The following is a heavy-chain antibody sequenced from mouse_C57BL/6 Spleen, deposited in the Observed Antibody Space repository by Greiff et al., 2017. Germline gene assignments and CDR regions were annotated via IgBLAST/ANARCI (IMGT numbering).Heavy chain of an antibody. CDR1: GYTFTSYW. Sequence: VQLQQPGAELVMPGASVKLSCKASGYTFTSYWMHWVKQRPGQGLEWIGEIDPSDSNTNYNQKFKGKSTLTVDKSSSTAYMQLSSLTSEDSAVYYCARRDYGSEGWYFDVWGTGTTVTVSS. D-gene: IGHD1-1*01. CDR2: IDPSDSNT. CDR3: ARRDYGSEGWYFDV. J-gene: IGHJ1*03. V-gene: IGHV1-69*01.